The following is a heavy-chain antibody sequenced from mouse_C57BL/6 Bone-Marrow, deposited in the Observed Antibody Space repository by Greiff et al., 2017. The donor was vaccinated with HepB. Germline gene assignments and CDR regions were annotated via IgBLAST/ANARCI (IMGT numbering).Heavy chain of an antibody. Sequence: EVQLQESGAELVRPGASVKLSCTASGFNIKDDYMHWMKQRPEQGLEWIGWIDPENGDTEYASKFQGKATITADTSSNTAYLQLSSLTSEDTAVYYCTTARYGFDYWGQGTTLTVSS. V-gene: IGHV14-4*01. CDR3: TTARYGFDY. D-gene: IGHD1-1*01. CDR2: IDPENGDT. CDR1: GFNIKDDY. J-gene: IGHJ2*01.